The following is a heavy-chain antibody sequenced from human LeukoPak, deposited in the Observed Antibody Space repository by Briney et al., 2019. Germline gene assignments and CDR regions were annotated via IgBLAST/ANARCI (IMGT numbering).Heavy chain of an antibody. J-gene: IGHJ4*02. Sequence: GGSLRLSSAASGFTFSDYYMSWIRQAPGKGLEWVSYISSSGSTIYYADSVKGRFTISRDNAKNSLYLQMNSLRAEDTAVYYCATWGWLSTPPFDYWGQGTLVTVSS. D-gene: IGHD3-9*01. V-gene: IGHV3-11*01. CDR1: GFTFSDYY. CDR3: ATWGWLSTPPFDY. CDR2: ISSSGSTI.